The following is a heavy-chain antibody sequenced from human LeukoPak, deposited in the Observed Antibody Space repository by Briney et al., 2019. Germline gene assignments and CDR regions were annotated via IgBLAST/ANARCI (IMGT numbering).Heavy chain of an antibody. CDR2: IYYSGST. CDR1: GGSISSYY. J-gene: IGHJ3*02. V-gene: IGHV4-59*08. CDR3: ARLVIVGSAADAFDI. D-gene: IGHD5-12*01. Sequence: SETLSLTCTVSGGSISSYYWSWIRQPPGKGLEWIGYIYYSGSTNYNPSLKSRVTISVDTSKNQFSLKLSSVTAADTAVYYCARLVIVGSAADAFDIWGQGTMVTVSP.